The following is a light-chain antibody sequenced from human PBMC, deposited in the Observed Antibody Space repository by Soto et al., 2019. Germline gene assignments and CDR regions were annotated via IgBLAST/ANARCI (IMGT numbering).Light chain of an antibody. CDR1: QSVHRD. CDR2: DAS. J-gene: IGKJ4*01. V-gene: IGKV3-15*01. CDR3: QQYTNWPPLT. Sequence: EIVMTQSPATLSVSPGEGATLSCRASQSVHRDLAWYQQKPGQAPRLLIYDASTRATGIPARFSGSRSGTDLVLHLRRLQSDGFAVYCCQQYTNWPPLTFGGGTEVEI.